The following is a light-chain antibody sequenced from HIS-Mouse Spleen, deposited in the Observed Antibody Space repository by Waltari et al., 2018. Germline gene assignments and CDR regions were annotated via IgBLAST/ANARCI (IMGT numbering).Light chain of an antibody. J-gene: IGLJ2*01. Sequence: QSALTQPASVSGSPGQSITISCTGTSSEVGSYNLVSWYQQHPGKAPKLMIYEGSKRPSGVSNRFSGSKSGNTASLTISGLQAEDEADYYCCSYAGSSTSVVFGGGTKLTVL. CDR3: CSYAGSSTSVV. CDR2: EGS. CDR1: SSEVGSYNL. V-gene: IGLV2-23*01.